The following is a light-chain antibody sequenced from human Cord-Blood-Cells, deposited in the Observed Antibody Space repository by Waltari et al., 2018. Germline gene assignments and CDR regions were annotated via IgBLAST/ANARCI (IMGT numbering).Light chain of an antibody. CDR3: SSYTSSSTVV. CDR1: SSDGGGYNY. V-gene: IGLV2-14*01. Sequence: QSALTQPASVSGSPGQSITISCTGTSSDGGGYNYVSWYQQHPGKAPKLRLYEVSNRPSGVSNRFAGSKSGNTASLTISGLQAEDEADYYCSSYTSSSTVVFGGGTKLTVL. CDR2: EVS. J-gene: IGLJ2*01.